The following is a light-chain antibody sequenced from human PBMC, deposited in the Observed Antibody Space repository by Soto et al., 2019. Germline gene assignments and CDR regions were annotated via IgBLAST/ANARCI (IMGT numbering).Light chain of an antibody. V-gene: IGLV2-14*01. CDR2: DVS. Sequence: QSVLTQPASVSGSPGQSITISCTGTRNDVGGYNYVSWYQQHPGKAPKLMIYDVSNRPSGVSNRFSGSKSGNTASLTISGLQAEDEADYYCSSYTSSSTHYVFGTGTKLTVL. CDR3: SSYTSSSTHYV. J-gene: IGLJ1*01. CDR1: RNDVGGYNY.